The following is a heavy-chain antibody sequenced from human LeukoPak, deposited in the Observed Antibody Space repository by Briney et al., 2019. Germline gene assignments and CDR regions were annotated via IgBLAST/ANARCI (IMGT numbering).Heavy chain of an antibody. CDR2: IYYTGST. V-gene: IGHV4-61*10. Sequence: SETLSLTCTVSGGSISSGSYYWSWIRQPAGKGLEWIGYIYYTGSTNYNPSLKSRVTISVDTSTNQFSLKVSSVTAADTAVYYCARSRGNDAFDIWGRGTMVTVSS. CDR3: ARSRGNDAFDI. CDR1: GGSISSGSYY. D-gene: IGHD1-26*01. J-gene: IGHJ3*02.